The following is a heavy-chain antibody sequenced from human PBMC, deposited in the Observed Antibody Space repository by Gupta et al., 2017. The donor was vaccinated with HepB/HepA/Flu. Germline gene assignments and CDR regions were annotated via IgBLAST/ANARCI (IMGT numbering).Heavy chain of an antibody. J-gene: IGHJ6*02. D-gene: IGHD3-10*01. CDR1: GFSFGNYA. V-gene: IGHV3-23*01. CDR2: ISGRST. Sequence: EVQLLESGGDLVQPGGSLRLSCTASGFSFGNYAMSWVRQAPGKGLEWVSCISGRSTYYADSVKGRFSISRDMSKSTLYLQMNSLRAEDTAVYYCAKLFSTGGYYYNIDVWGQGTTVTVSS. CDR3: AKLFSTGGYYYNIDV.